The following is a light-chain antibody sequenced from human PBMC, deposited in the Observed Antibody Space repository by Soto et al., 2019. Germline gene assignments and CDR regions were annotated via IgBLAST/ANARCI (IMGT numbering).Light chain of an antibody. V-gene: IGKV2-30*01. J-gene: IGKJ3*01. Sequence: DVVMTQSPLSLPVTLGQPASISCRSSQSLVYSDGNTYLNWFQQRPGQSPRRLIYKVSNRDSGVPDRFSGSESGTDFSLKISRVEAEDVGVYYCMQGTHWPPFTFGPGTKVDIK. CDR1: QSLVYSDGNTY. CDR3: MQGTHWPPFT. CDR2: KVS.